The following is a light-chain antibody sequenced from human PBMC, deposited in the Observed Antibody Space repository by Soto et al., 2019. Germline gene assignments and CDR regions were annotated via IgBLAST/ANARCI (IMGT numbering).Light chain of an antibody. CDR1: QSISKW. CDR2: DAS. V-gene: IGKV1-33*01. CDR3: QHHDNLPRFT. Sequence: DIQMTQSPSTLSASVGDRVTITCRASQSISKWLAWYQQKPGKAPELLIYDASNLETGVPSRFSGSGSGTDFTFTISSLQPEDVATYYCQHHDNLPRFTFGPGTKVDLK. J-gene: IGKJ3*01.